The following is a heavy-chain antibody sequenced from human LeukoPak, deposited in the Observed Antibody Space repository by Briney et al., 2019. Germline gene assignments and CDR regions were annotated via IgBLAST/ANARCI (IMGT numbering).Heavy chain of an antibody. D-gene: IGHD2-2*01. J-gene: IGHJ6*02. CDR1: GGSISSGGYS. CDR2: IYYSGST. V-gene: IGHV4-31*03. Sequence: SETLSLTCTVSGGSISSGGYSWSWIRQHPGKGLEWIGYIYYSGSTYYNPSLKSRVTISVDTSKNQFSLKLSSVTAADTAVYYCARLVSRGKYQLRNYYYGMDVWGQGTTVTVSS. CDR3: ARLVSRGKYQLRNYYYGMDV.